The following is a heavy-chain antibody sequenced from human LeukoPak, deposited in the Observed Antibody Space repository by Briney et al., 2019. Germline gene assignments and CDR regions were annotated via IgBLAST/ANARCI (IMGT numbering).Heavy chain of an antibody. CDR2: ISAYNGNT. Sequence: ASVKVSFKASGYTFITSDISWVRQAPGQGVEWMGWISAYNGNTNYAQKIQGRLPMTTDTSTNTAYMELRSLRSDATAVYYCARSAVADTLSAYYFDYWGQGTLVSVSS. CDR3: ARSAVADTLSAYYFDY. CDR1: GYTFITSD. D-gene: IGHD6-19*01. V-gene: IGHV1-18*01. J-gene: IGHJ4*02.